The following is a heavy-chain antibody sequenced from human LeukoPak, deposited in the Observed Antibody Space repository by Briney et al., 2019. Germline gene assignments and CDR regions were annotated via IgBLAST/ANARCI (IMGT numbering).Heavy chain of an antibody. V-gene: IGHV4-30-2*01. CDR1: GASISSGGYS. CDR2: IYQSGST. D-gene: IGHD3-22*01. Sequence: SQTLSLTCAVSGASISSGGYSWTWIRQPPRKGLEWVGYIYQSGSTNYNPSLKSRVNISVDRSKNQFSLRLSSVTAADTAVYYCARLDSSGYRRPEGVDYFDYWGQGTLVTVSS. J-gene: IGHJ4*02. CDR3: ARLDSSGYRRPEGVDYFDY.